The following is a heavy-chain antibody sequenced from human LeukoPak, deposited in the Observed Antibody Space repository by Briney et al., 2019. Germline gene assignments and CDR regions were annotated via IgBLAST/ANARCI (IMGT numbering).Heavy chain of an antibody. CDR3: ARVQWLVPHFDY. Sequence: PGGSLRLSCAASGFTFSDYYMSWIRQAPGKGLEWVSYISSSGSTIYYADCVKGRFTISRDNAKNSLYLQMNSLRAEDTAVYYCARVQWLVPHFDYWGQGTLVTVSS. V-gene: IGHV3-11*01. CDR1: GFTFSDYY. J-gene: IGHJ4*02. CDR2: ISSSGSTI. D-gene: IGHD6-19*01.